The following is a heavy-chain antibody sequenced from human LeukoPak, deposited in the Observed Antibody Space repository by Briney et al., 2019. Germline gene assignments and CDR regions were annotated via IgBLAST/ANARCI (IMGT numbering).Heavy chain of an antibody. J-gene: IGHJ5*02. CDR3: ARGGESSSSWYAGRRNWFDP. D-gene: IGHD6-13*01. CDR2: IYYSGST. CDR1: GGSISSYY. V-gene: IGHV4-59*08. Sequence: SETLSLTCTVSGGSISSYYWSWIRQPPRKGLEWIGYIYYSGSTNYNPSLKSRVTISVDTSKNQFSLKLSSVTAADTAVYYCARGGESSSSWYAGRRNWFDPWGQGTLVTVSS.